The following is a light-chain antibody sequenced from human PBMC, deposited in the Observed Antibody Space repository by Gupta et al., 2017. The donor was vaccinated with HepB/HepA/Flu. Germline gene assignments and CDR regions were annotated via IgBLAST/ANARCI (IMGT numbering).Light chain of an antibody. CDR2: AAS. J-gene: IGKJ1*01. V-gene: IGKV1-12*01. Sequence: DIHITQSPSSVSASVGDRVTIACRASQDISSWLAWFQQKPGKAPKLLIDAASSFHSAVPSRFSGSGSATDFTLSISSRQPEDFASYYCQQGNSFPWTFGQGTKVEIK. CDR3: QQGNSFPWT. CDR1: QDISSW.